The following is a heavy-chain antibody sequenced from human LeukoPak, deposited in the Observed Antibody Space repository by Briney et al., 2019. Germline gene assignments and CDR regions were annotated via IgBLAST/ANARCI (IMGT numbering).Heavy chain of an antibody. CDR2: ISYDGSNK. Sequence: GRSLRLSCAASGFTFSSYGMHWVRQAPGKGLEWVAVISYDGSNKYYADSVKGRFTISRDNSKNTLYLQMNSLRAEDTAVYYCARDAGDGYNYRVYWGQGTLVTVSS. CDR1: GFTFSSYG. D-gene: IGHD5-24*01. CDR3: ARDAGDGYNYRVY. V-gene: IGHV3-30*03. J-gene: IGHJ4*02.